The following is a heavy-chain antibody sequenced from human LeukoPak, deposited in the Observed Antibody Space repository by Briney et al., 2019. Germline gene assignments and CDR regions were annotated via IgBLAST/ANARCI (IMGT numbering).Heavy chain of an antibody. CDR2: TSGSGTDT. V-gene: IGHV3-23*01. J-gene: IGHJ4*02. CDR1: GFTFSSYA. D-gene: IGHD2-15*01. CDR3: AKGGGSSCYSPSDY. Sequence: GGSLRLSCGGSGFTFSSYAMSWVRQAPGKGLERVSATSGSGTDTFYANSVKGRFTISRDNPKNTLYLQMNSLRAEDTAVYYCAKGGGSSCYSPSDYWGQGTLVTVSS.